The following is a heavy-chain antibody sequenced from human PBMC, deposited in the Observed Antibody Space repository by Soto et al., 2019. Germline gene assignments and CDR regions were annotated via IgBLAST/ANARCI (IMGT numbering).Heavy chain of an antibody. CDR3: ARVRVKYESVNGVAFDI. J-gene: IGHJ3*02. V-gene: IGHV4-59*01. D-gene: IGHD7-27*01. CDR1: GGSISSYY. CDR2: IYYSGST. Sequence: SETLSRTCTVSGGSISSYYWSWIRQPPGKGLEWIGYIYYSGSTNYNPSLTRRVTISVDTSKNQFSLKLSSVTAADTAVYYCARVRVKYESVNGVAFDIRGQRTMVTVSS.